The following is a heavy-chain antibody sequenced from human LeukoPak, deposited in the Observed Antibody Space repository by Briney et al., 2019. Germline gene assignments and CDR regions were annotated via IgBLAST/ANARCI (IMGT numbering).Heavy chain of an antibody. J-gene: IGHJ4*02. CDR2: INQDGSEK. CDR3: AKAFSSSWHN. Sequence: GGSLRLSCAASGFTFSSYWMSWVRQAPGKGLEWVANINQDGSEKYYVDSVKGRFTISRDNARNSLYLQMNSLRAEDTAVYYCAKAFSSSWHNWGQGTLVTVSS. CDR1: GFTFSSYW. D-gene: IGHD6-13*01. V-gene: IGHV3-7*01.